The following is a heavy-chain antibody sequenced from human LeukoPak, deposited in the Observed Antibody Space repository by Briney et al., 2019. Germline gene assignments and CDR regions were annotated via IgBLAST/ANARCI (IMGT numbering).Heavy chain of an antibody. J-gene: IGHJ4*02. CDR3: ARGRWYSSSGLVDS. CDR1: GFTFSSYD. V-gene: IGHV3-13*01. CDR2: IGTAGDT. Sequence: QPGGSLRLSCAAAGFTFSSYDMHWVRQATGKGLEWVSAIGTAGDTYYAGSVKGRFTISRENAENSLYLQMNSLRVGDTAVYYCARGRWYSSSGLVDSWGQGTLVTVSS. D-gene: IGHD6-6*01.